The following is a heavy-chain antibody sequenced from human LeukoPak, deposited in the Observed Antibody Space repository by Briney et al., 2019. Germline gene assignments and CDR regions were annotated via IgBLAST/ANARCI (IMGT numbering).Heavy chain of an antibody. CDR3: AGTDYDILTGYGIDY. J-gene: IGHJ4*02. V-gene: IGHV3-64D*09. CDR2: ISSNGGST. D-gene: IGHD3-9*01. CDR1: GFTFSSYA. Sequence: GGSLRLSCSASGFTFSSYAMHWVRQAPGKGLEYVSAISSNGGSTYYADSVKGRFTISRDNSKNTLYLQMSSLRAEDTAVYYCAGTDYDILTGYGIDYWGQGTLVTVSS.